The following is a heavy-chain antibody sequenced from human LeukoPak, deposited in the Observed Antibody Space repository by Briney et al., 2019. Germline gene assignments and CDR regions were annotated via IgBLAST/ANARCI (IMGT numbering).Heavy chain of an antibody. Sequence: ASVKVSCKASGYTFTGYYMHWVRQAPGQGLGWMGWINPNSGGTNYAQKFQGRVTMTRDTSISTAYMELSRLRSDDTAVYYCARGSGSYGRGFDYWGQGTLVTVSS. J-gene: IGHJ4*02. D-gene: IGHD1-26*01. CDR3: ARGSGSYGRGFDY. CDR1: GYTFTGYY. CDR2: INPNSGGT. V-gene: IGHV1-2*02.